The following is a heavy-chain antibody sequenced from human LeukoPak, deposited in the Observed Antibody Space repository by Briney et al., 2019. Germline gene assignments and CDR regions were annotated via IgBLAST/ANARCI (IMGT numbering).Heavy chain of an antibody. CDR2: IRYDGSNK. CDR1: GFTFSSYG. CDR3: AKLDVVAAPFDY. D-gene: IGHD2-15*01. Sequence: GGSLRLXCAASGFTFSSYGMHWVRQAPGKGLEWVAFIRYDGSNKYYADSVKGRFTISRDNSKNTLYLQMNSLRAEDTAVYYCAKLDVVAAPFDYWGQGTLVTVSS. V-gene: IGHV3-30*02. J-gene: IGHJ4*02.